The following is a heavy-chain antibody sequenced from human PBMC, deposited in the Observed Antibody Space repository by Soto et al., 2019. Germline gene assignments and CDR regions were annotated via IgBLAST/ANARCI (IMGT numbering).Heavy chain of an antibody. CDR3: ARSNGSSPYYEYFFAC. V-gene: IGHV4-31*03. D-gene: IGHD3-22*01. Sequence: SETLSLTCTVSSGSISNDAYYWSWIRQHPGKGLEWIGDVHYSGSTYYNPSLKSRVTISVDTSKNHISLRLSTVTAADTAVYYCARSNGSSPYYEYFFACWGQGTLVTVSS. CDR2: VHYSGST. J-gene: IGHJ4*02. CDR1: SGSISNDAYY.